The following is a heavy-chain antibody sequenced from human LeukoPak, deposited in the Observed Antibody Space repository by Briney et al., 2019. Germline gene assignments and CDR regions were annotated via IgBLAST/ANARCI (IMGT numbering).Heavy chain of an antibody. CDR3: ARGYSNTFDI. CDR1: GYTFTAYY. J-gene: IGHJ3*02. Sequence: ASVKVSCKASGYTFTAYYMHWVRQAPGQGLEWMGGINPNSGGTKYAQKFQGRVTMTRDTSISTAYMELSRLRSDDTAVYYCARGYSNTFDIWVQGTMVTVSS. D-gene: IGHD2-15*01. V-gene: IGHV1-2*02. CDR2: INPNSGGT.